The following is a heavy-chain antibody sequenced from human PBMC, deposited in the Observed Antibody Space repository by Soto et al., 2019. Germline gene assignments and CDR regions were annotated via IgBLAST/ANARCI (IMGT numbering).Heavy chain of an antibody. CDR1: GYTFNTYF. CDR3: ARDTGNSFDY. CDR2: ISPHNGNT. V-gene: IGHV1-18*01. Sequence: HVQLVQSGGELKKPGASVKVSCNTSGYTFNTYFITWVRQAPGQGFEWMGWISPHNGNTNYAEKFQGRVTMTADTITKTAYMELRKLRIDDTAVYYCARDTGNSFDYWGQGTPVTVSS. J-gene: IGHJ4*02.